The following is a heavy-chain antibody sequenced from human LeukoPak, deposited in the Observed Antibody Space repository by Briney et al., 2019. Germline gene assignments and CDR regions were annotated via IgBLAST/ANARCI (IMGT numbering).Heavy chain of an antibody. CDR2: ISGYNGNT. D-gene: IGHD4-11*01. J-gene: IGHJ3*01. Sequence: ASVKVSCKASGYTFTNYGISWVRQAPGQGLEWMGWISGYNGNTDYAQKIQGRVTMTTDTSTSTAYMELRSLRSDDTAVYYCAKAIYSSYDAFDVWGQGTMVTVSS. CDR3: AKAIYSSYDAFDV. V-gene: IGHV1-18*01. CDR1: GYTFTNYG.